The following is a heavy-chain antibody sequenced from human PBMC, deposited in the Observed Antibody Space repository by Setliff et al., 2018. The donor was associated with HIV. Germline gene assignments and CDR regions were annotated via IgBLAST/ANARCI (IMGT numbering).Heavy chain of an antibody. CDR1: ATFTNVD. J-gene: IGHJ6*04. V-gene: IGHV1-8*01. CDR3: ARGKGVGGVIITGGLDV. D-gene: IGHD3-10*01. CDR2: VNPNSGVS. Sequence: ASVKVSCKASATFTNVDIHWLRRATGQGLEWMGWVNPNSGVSGYGQKFQGRVTMTRDTSISTAYMELSSLTSEDTAVYYCARGKGVGGVIITGGLDVWGKGTTVTVSS.